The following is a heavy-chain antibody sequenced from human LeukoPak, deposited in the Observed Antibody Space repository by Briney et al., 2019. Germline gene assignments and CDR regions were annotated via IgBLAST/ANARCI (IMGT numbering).Heavy chain of an antibody. CDR2: ISAYNGNT. V-gene: IGHV1-18*01. CDR3: ARESGVAVTGTWYYGMDV. CDR1: GYTFTSYG. J-gene: IGHJ6*02. D-gene: IGHD6-19*01. Sequence: ASVKVSCKTSGYTFTSYGASWVRQAPGQGLEWMGWISAYNGNTNYAQKLQGRVTMTTDTSTSTAYMELRSLRSDDTAVYYCARESGVAVTGTWYYGMDVWGQGTTVTVSS.